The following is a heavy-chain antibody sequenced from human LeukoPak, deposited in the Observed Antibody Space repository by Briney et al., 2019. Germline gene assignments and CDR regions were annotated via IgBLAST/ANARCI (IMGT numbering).Heavy chain of an antibody. J-gene: IGHJ5*02. CDR1: GFTFSNYW. Sequence: GGSLRLSCAASGFTFSNYWVHWVRQAPGKGLVWVSRIYTDGSSTNYADSVKGRFTISRDNAKNSLYLQMNSLRAEDTALYYCAKSGRLDDNWFDPWGQGTLVTVSS. D-gene: IGHD6-19*01. V-gene: IGHV3-74*01. CDR2: IYTDGSST. CDR3: AKSGRLDDNWFDP.